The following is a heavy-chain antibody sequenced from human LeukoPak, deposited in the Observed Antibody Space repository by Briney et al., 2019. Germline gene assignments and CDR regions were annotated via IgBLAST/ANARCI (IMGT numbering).Heavy chain of an antibody. V-gene: IGHV5-51*01. D-gene: IGHD3-10*01. CDR2: IYPGECDT. CDR3: ASSYYYGSGSYFPYGMDV. J-gene: IGHJ6*04. CDR1: GCNFTSYW. Sequence: GGALEISWKGSGCNFTSYWIGWGRQVPGKGLEGMGIIYPGECDTRYSPSCEGQVTISAGKSISTAYLQWSSLKASDTAMYYCASSYYYGSGSYFPYGMDVWGKGTTVTVSS.